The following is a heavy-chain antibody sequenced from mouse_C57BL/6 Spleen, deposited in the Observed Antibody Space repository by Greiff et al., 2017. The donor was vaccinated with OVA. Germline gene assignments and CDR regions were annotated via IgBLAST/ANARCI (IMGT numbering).Heavy chain of an antibody. Sequence: EVKVVESGGGLVQSGRSLRLSCATSGFTFSDFYMEWVRQAPGKGLEWIAASRNKANDYTTEYSASVKGRFIVSRDTSQSILYLQMNALRAEDTAIYDCARDASSLYWYVDVWGTGTTVTVAS. V-gene: IGHV7-1*01. J-gene: IGHJ1*03. CDR1: GFTFSDFY. CDR2: SRNKANDYTT. CDR3: ARDASSLYWYVDV.